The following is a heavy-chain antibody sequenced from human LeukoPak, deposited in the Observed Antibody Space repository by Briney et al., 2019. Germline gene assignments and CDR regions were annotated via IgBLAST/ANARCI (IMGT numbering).Heavy chain of an antibody. Sequence: GGSLRLSCAASGFTFSSYGMHWVRQAPGKGLEWAAFIRYDGSNKYYADSVKGRFTISRDNAKNSLYLQMNSLRAEDTAVYYCARDPDDGSGYPHPYFDYWGQGTLVTVSS. CDR1: GFTFSSYG. J-gene: IGHJ4*02. D-gene: IGHD3-22*01. V-gene: IGHV3-30*02. CDR2: IRYDGSNK. CDR3: ARDPDDGSGYPHPYFDY.